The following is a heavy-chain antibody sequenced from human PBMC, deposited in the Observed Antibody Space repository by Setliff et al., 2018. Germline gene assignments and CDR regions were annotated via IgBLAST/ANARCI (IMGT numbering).Heavy chain of an antibody. Sequence: PSETLSLTCTVSGGPISSSNYYWGWIRQPPGKGLEWIGSINYRGSTHDNPSLRSRVTMSVDTSKSHFSLTLRSLTAADTAVYYCASLPYYDSSGYSLSYYWGQGTLVTVSS. CDR1: GGPISSSNYY. V-gene: IGHV4-39*02. CDR3: ASLPYYDSSGYSLSYY. D-gene: IGHD3-22*01. CDR2: INYRGST. J-gene: IGHJ4*02.